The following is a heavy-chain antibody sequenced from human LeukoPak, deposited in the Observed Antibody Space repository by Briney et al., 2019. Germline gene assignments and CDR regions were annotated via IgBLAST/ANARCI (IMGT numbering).Heavy chain of an antibody. J-gene: IGHJ4*02. D-gene: IGHD2-8*01. Sequence: GGSLRLSRVVYAFTFSSHSMSWVRQAPGKGLEWVADITREGSAAYYVDSVKGRFSISRDNAKNSLYLQMNSLRAEDTAVSYCTKDWHNGDDPLFDYWGQGTVVTVSS. CDR2: ITREGSAA. CDR1: AFTFSSHS. V-gene: IGHV3-7*05. CDR3: TKDWHNGDDPLFDY.